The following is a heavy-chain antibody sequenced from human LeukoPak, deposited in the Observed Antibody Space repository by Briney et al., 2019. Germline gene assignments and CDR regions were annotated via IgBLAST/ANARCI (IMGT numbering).Heavy chain of an antibody. CDR1: GFTFSSYP. V-gene: IGHV3-23*01. D-gene: IGHD2-2*01. CDR3: AKVVVPPYYYYYYMDV. CDR2: ISGSGDST. J-gene: IGHJ6*03. Sequence: PGGSLRLSCAASGFTFSSYPMSWVRQAPGKGLEWVSAISGSGDSTYYADSVKGRFTISRDNSKNTLYLQMNSLRAEDTAVYYCAKVVVPPYYYYYYMDVWGKGTTVTVSS.